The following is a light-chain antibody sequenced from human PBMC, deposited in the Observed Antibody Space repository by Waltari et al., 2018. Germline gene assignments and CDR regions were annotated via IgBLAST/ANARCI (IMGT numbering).Light chain of an antibody. J-gene: IGKJ1*01. CDR3: QQYNSYST. V-gene: IGKV1-5*03. CDR1: QIISSW. Sequence: DIQMTQSPSTLSASVGDRVTITCRASQIISSWLSWYQQKPGKAPKLLSYKAYSLESGVPPRFGGSGSGREYTLTIISLQPDDFATYYCQQYNSYSTFGQGTKVEI. CDR2: KAY.